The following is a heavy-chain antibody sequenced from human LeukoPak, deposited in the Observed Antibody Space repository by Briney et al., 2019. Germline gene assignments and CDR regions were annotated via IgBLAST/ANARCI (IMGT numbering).Heavy chain of an antibody. V-gene: IGHV1-24*01. D-gene: IGHD3-9*01. CDR2: FDREEGET. Sequence: ASVKVSCKVSGYSLSELSMHWVRQAPGKGLEWMVGFDREEGETIYAQKFQGRVTMTEDTSTDTAYMELSSLRSEDTALYYCATGSYYDILTGYHSAGSDHFYYYYMDVWGKGTTVTVSS. J-gene: IGHJ6*03. CDR1: GYSLSELS. CDR3: ATGSYYDILTGYHSAGSDHFYYYYMDV.